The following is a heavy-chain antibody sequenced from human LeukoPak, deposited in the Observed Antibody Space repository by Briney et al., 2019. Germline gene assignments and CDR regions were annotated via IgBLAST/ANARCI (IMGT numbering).Heavy chain of an antibody. V-gene: IGHV4-61*01. CDR3: ARGKYSSSWYIFDP. Sequence: SETLSLTCTVTGGSVSSDNYYWSWLRQPPGTGLEWIGYMYNSGSTNYSPSLKSRVTMSADTSKSQLSLKLSAVTAADTAVYYCARGKYSSSWYIFDPWGQGALVTVSS. D-gene: IGHD6-13*01. J-gene: IGHJ5*02. CDR1: GGSVSSDNYY. CDR2: MYNSGST.